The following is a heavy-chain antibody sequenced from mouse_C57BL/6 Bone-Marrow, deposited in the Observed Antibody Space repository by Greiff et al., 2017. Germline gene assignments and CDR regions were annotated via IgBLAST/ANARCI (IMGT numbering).Heavy chain of an antibody. CDR2: IYPGGGYT. J-gene: IGHJ4*01. Sequence: QVQLQQSGAELVRPGTSVKMSCKASGYTFTNYWIGWAKQRPGHGLEWIGDIYPGGGYTNYNAKFKGKATLTADKSSSTAYMQFSSLTSEDSAIYYCARWSFYAMDYWGQGTSVTVSS. CDR3: ARWSFYAMDY. V-gene: IGHV1-63*01. CDR1: GYTFTNYW.